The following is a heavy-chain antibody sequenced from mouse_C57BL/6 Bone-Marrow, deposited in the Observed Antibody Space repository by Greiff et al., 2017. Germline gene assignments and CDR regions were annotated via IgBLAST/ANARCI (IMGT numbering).Heavy chain of an antibody. D-gene: IGHD3-3*01. J-gene: IGHJ4*01. CDR2: IDPEDGET. Sequence: VQLQQSGAELVKPGASVKLSCTASGFNIKDYYMHWVKQRTEQGLEGIGRIDPEDGETKYAPKFQGKATITADTAAKKEEWKIIRLKSEEKEGDEGARGNMTKGVQPEARDEGGQGTEGNVSS. CDR1: GFNIKDYY. V-gene: IGHV14-2*01. CDR3: ARGNMTKGVQPEARDE.